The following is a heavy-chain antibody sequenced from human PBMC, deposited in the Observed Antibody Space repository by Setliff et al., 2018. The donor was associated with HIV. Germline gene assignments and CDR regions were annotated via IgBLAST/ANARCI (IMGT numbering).Heavy chain of an antibody. J-gene: IGHJ3*02. CDR3: ARHGGITGTTDAFDI. V-gene: IGHV4-38-2*02. CDR2: LFHSGNT. D-gene: IGHD1-7*01. Sequence: SETLSLTCIVSGYSISSGYHWAWIRQPPGKGLEWIGSLFHSGNTYYTPSVKSRVIISVDTSKNQFSLKMSSLTAADTAVYYCARHGGITGTTDAFDIWGQGTMVTVSS. CDR1: GYSISSGYH.